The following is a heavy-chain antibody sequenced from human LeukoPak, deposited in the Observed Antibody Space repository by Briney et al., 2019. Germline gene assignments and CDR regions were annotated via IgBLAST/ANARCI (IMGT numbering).Heavy chain of an antibody. V-gene: IGHV1-2*02. CDR1: GYTFTGYY. Sequence: GASVTASCKASGYTFTGYYMHWVRQAPGQGLEWMGWINPNSGGTNYAQKFQGRVTMTRDTSISTAYMELSRLRSDDTAVYYCAREGVVPAAIVGAGYYYYMDVWGKGTTVTVSS. D-gene: IGHD2-2*01. CDR3: AREGVVPAAIVGAGYYYYMDV. CDR2: INPNSGGT. J-gene: IGHJ6*03.